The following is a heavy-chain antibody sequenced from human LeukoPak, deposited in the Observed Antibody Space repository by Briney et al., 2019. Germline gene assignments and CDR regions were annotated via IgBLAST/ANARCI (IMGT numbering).Heavy chain of an antibody. Sequence: KPSETLSLTCAVYGGSFSGYYWSWIRQPPGKGLEWIGEINHSGSTNYNPSLKSRVTISVDKSKNQFSLKLSSVTAADTAVYYCATYPSAGSNYWGQGTLVTVSS. CDR3: ATYPSAGSNY. J-gene: IGHJ4*02. V-gene: IGHV4-34*01. CDR1: GGSFSGYY. D-gene: IGHD6-19*01. CDR2: INHSGST.